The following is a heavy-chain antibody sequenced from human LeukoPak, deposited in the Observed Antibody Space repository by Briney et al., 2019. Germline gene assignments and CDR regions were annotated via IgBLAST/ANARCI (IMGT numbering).Heavy chain of an antibody. CDR3: ARERGGNTLLEGMDV. V-gene: IGHV4-30-4*01. D-gene: IGHD4-23*01. J-gene: IGHJ6*02. CDR1: GGSISSGDYY. CDR2: IYYSGRT. Sequence: SETLSLTCTVSGGSISSGDYYWSWIRQPPGKGLEWIGYIYYSGRTYSNPSLKSRVTISADTSKNQFSLNLSSVTAADTAVYYCARERGGNTLLEGMDVWDQGTTVTVSS.